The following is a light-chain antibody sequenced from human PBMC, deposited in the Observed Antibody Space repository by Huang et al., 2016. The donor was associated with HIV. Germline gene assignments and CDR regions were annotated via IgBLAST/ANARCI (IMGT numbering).Light chain of an antibody. CDR1: QTIYTN. Sequence: EIVLTQSPATLSVSPGGSATLSCRTSQTIYTNLAWYQLKPGQAPRLLISGASNRATGIPARFSGSGSGTEFTLTISSLQSEDFAVYYCQQYNNWPPMYTFGQGTKLEIK. V-gene: IGKV3-15*01. J-gene: IGKJ2*01. CDR2: GAS. CDR3: QQYNNWPPMYT.